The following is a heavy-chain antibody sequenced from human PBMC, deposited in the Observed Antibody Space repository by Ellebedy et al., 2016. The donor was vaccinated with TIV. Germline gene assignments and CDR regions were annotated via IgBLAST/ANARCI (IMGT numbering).Heavy chain of an antibody. J-gene: IGHJ4*02. CDR2: ISGSSSTI. D-gene: IGHD6-13*01. Sequence: PGGSLRLSCAASGFTFSSYSMNWVRQAPGKGLEWISDISGSSSTIYYADSVKGRFTISRDNAKNSLYLQMNSLRAEDTAVYYCVRVKPAAAVFDYWGQGTVVTVSS. V-gene: IGHV3-48*01. CDR1: GFTFSSYS. CDR3: VRVKPAAAVFDY.